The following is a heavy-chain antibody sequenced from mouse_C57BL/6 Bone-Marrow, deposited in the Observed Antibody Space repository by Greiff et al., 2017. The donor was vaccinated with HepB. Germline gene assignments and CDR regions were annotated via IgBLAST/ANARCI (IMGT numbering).Heavy chain of an antibody. V-gene: IGHV1-82*01. Sequence: VQLQQSGPELVKPGASVKISCKASGYAFSSSWMNWVKQRPGKGLEWIVRIYPGDGDTNYNGKFKGKATLTADKSSSTAYMQLSSLTSEDSAVYFCAREYYGSSPKDYWGQGTSVTVSS. CDR2: IYPGDGDT. CDR3: AREYYGSSPKDY. J-gene: IGHJ4*01. D-gene: IGHD1-1*01. CDR1: GYAFSSSW.